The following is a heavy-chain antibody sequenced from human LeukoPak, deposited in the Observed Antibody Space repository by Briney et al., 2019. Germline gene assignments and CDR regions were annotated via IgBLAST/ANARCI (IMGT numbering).Heavy chain of an antibody. V-gene: IGHV1-69*06. Sequence: SVKVSCMASGGTFSSYAISWVRQAPGQGLEWMGGIIPIVGTANYAQKFQGRVTITADKSTTPAYMDLSSLRSEDTAVYYCVYCSSTSCYAGNFDYWGQGTLVTVSS. D-gene: IGHD2-2*01. CDR3: VYCSSTSCYAGNFDY. CDR2: IIPIVGTA. J-gene: IGHJ4*02. CDR1: GGTFSSYA.